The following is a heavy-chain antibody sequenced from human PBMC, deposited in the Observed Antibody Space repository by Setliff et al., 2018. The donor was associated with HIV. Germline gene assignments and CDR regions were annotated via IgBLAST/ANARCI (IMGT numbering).Heavy chain of an antibody. D-gene: IGHD1-26*01. CDR1: GFTFSSYS. CDR2: ISTSGTTT. J-gene: IGHJ4*02. CDR3: AREGGSYRRGYYFDY. Sequence: PGGSLRLSCAASGFTFSSYSMNWVRQAPGKGLEWVSYISTSGTTTSYADSVKARFTISRDNANNSLYLQMNNLRAEDTAVYYCAREGGSYRRGYYFDYWGQGMLVTVSS. V-gene: IGHV3-48*04.